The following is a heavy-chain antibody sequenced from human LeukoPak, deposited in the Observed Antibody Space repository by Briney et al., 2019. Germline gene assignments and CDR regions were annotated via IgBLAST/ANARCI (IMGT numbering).Heavy chain of an antibody. CDR2: ISGSGGSA. CDR3: GKDPNGDYVGAFDM. V-gene: IGHV3-23*01. Sequence: GGSLRLSCAASGFTFTNYAMIWVRQAPGKGLEWVSAISGSGGSAYYAGSVKGRFTISRDNSKNTLFLQVNSLRAEDTAVYYCGKDPNGDYVGAFDMWGQGTMVTVSP. D-gene: IGHD4-17*01. J-gene: IGHJ3*02. CDR1: GFTFTNYA.